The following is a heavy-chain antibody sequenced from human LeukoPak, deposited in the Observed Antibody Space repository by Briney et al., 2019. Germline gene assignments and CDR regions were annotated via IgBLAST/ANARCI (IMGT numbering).Heavy chain of an antibody. CDR2: IEEEGSQK. J-gene: IGHJ4*02. CDR1: GFTFSNYW. CDR3: AKGYSGYLDY. Sequence: GGSLRLSCAASGFTFSNYWMNWVRQAPGKGLEWVANIEEEGSQKYYVDSVKGRFTISRDNAKNSLYLQMNSLRAEDTAVYYCAKGYSGYLDYWGQGILVTVSS. D-gene: IGHD5-12*01. V-gene: IGHV3-7*02.